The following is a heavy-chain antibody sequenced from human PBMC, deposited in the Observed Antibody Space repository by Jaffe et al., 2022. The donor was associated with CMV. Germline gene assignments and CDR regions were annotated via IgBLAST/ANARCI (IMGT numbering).Heavy chain of an antibody. CDR3: VRDRRVNVVVPPANDYFDY. V-gene: IGHV4-39*01. CDR1: GGSISSRSYY. CDR2: IYYSGSV. Sequence: QLQLQESGPGLVKPSETLSLTCTVSGGSISSRSYYWGWIRQPPGKGLEWIASIYYSGSVYYNPSLKSRVTISVDTSKKQFSLRLSSVTAADTAVYYCVRDRRVNVVVPPANDYFDYWGQGTLVTVSS. D-gene: IGHD2-2*01. J-gene: IGHJ4*02.